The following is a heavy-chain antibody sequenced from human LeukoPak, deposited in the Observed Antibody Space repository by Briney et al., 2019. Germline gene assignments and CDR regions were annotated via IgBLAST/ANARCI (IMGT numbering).Heavy chain of an antibody. CDR2: IYYSGST. CDR3: AREGSLDYDFWSGYYLKTSYYYYMDV. CDR1: GGSISSSSYY. Sequence: SETLSLTCTVSGGSISSSSYYWGWIRQPPGKGLEWIGSIYYSGSTYYNPSLKSRVTISVDTSKNQFSLKLSSVTVADTAVYYCAREGSLDYDFWSGYYLKTSYYYYMDVWGKGTTVTVSS. V-gene: IGHV4-39*02. J-gene: IGHJ6*03. D-gene: IGHD3-3*01.